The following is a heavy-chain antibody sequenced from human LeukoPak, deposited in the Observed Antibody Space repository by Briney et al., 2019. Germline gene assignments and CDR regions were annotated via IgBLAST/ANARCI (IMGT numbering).Heavy chain of an antibody. J-gene: IGHJ4*02. V-gene: IGHV4-59*01. D-gene: IGHD3-22*01. CDR2: IYYSGST. CDR1: GGSISSYY. CDR3: ARALDSSGYYGY. Sequence: PSETLSLTCTVSGGSISSYYWSWLRQPPGKGLEWIGYIYYSGSTNYNPSLKSRVTISVDTSKNQFSLKLSSVTAADTAVYYCARALDSSGYYGYWGQGTLVTVSS.